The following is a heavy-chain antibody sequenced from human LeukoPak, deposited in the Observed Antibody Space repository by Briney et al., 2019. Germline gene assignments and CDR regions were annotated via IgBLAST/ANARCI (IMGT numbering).Heavy chain of an antibody. V-gene: IGHV1-18*01. Sequence: ASVKVSCKASGGTFSSYAISWVRQAPGQGLEWMGWISAYNGNTNYAQKLQGRVTMTTDTSTSTAYMELRSLRSDDTAVYYCARIIVATIPFDYWGQGTLVTVSS. D-gene: IGHD5-12*01. CDR1: GGTFSSYA. CDR3: ARIIVATIPFDY. J-gene: IGHJ4*02. CDR2: ISAYNGNT.